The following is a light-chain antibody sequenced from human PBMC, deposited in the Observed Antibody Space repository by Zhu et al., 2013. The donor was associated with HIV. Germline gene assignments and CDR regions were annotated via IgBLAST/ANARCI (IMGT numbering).Light chain of an antibody. CDR2: AAS. CDR3: QQYGSSPRT. J-gene: IGKJ1*01. Sequence: IQLTQSPSTLSASVGDRVTMTCRASQSVSTWVAWYQHKPGKAPKLLIYAASTLQSGVPSRFSGSGSGTEFTLTISRLEPEDFGVYSCQQYGSSPRTFGPRD. CDR1: QSVSTW. V-gene: IGKV1-5*01.